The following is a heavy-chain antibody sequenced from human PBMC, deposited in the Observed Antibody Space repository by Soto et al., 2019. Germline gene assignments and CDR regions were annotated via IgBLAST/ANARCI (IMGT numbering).Heavy chain of an antibody. Sequence: GSLRLSCAASGFPFGAYGIHWVRQAPGKGLEWVAVISYDGSNKYYADSVKGRFTISRDNSKNTLFLQMDSLRSEDTAVYYCARDRKGYSYGYGSFDYWGQGTLVTVSS. CDR2: ISYDGSNK. D-gene: IGHD5-18*01. V-gene: IGHV3-30*03. J-gene: IGHJ4*02. CDR1: GFPFGAYG. CDR3: ARDRKGYSYGYGSFDY.